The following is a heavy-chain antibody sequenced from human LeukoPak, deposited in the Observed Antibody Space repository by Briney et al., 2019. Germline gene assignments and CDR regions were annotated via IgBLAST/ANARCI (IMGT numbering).Heavy chain of an antibody. J-gene: IGHJ4*02. CDR1: GFTFSSYW. D-gene: IGHD5-18*01. CDR2: IKQDGSEK. Sequence: GGSLRLSCAASGFTFSSYWMSWVRQAPGKGLEWVANIKQDGSEKYYVDSVKGRFTISRDNAKNSLYLQMNSLRAEDTAVYYCARHPSPFIRGYSYGFFDYWGQGTLVTVSS. V-gene: IGHV3-7*03. CDR3: ARHPSPFIRGYSYGFFDY.